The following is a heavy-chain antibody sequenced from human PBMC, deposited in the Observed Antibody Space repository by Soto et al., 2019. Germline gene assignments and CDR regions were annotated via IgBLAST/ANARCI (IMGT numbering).Heavy chain of an antibody. D-gene: IGHD6-13*01. V-gene: IGHV1-18*01. CDR3: ARVGVGLAAPRVWPY. J-gene: IGHJ4*02. CDR1: GYTFTSYG. CDR2: INPYNGNT. Sequence: VASVKVSCKASGYTFTSYGISWVRQAPGQGLEWMAWINPYNGNTKYAEKFLGRVTVTTDTSTATAYMEVRSLTPDDTAVFYCARVGVGLAAPRVWPYWGQGTPVTVSS.